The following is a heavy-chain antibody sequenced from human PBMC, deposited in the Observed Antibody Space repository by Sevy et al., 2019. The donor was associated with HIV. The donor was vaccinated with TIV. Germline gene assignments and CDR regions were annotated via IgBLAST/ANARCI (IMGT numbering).Heavy chain of an antibody. CDR3: ARAPRSGHDAFDI. V-gene: IGHV4-59*01. CDR1: GGSISRYY. Sequence: SETLSLTCTVSGGSISRYYWSWIRQPPGKGLEWIGSFYYSGSTNYNPSLKSRVTISVDTSKNQFSLKLSSVTAADTAVYYCARAPRSGHDAFDIWGQGTMVTVSS. J-gene: IGHJ3*02. CDR2: FYYSGST. D-gene: IGHD3-3*01.